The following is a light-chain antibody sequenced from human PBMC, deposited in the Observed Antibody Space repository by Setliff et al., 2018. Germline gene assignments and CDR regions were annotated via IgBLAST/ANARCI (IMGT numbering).Light chain of an antibody. V-gene: IGLV2-14*01. CDR1: SSDVGGYNY. Sequence: QSVLTQPASVSGPPGQSITISCTGTSSDVGGYNYVSWYQQHPGKAPKLMIYDVSKRPSGVSNRFSGSKSGDTASLTISGLQAEDEADYYCSSYTSSSTPYVFGTGTKV. CDR2: DVS. J-gene: IGLJ1*01. CDR3: SSYTSSSTPYV.